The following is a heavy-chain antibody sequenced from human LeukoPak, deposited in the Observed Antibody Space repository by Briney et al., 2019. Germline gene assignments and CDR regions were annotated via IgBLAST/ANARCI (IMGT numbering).Heavy chain of an antibody. V-gene: IGHV3-21*01. D-gene: IGHD3-3*01. CDR2: ISSISSYI. J-gene: IGHJ4*02. CDR3: ARDYIAYDPLDY. CDR1: GFPLRSYN. Sequence: GGSLSLSCAASGFPLRSYNMIWVRQAPGKGLEEVASISSISSYIYYAASEKGRFTLTRDNAKNSLYLQTNSLRAEDTAVYWCARDYIAYDPLDYWGQGTLLTVSS.